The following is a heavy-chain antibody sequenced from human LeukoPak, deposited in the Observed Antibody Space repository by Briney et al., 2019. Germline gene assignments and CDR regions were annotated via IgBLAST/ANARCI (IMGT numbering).Heavy chain of an antibody. CDR3: AKDLDWSYFDY. Sequence: GGSLRLSCAASGFTSSSYGMHWVRQAPGKGLEWVAVISYDGSNKYYADSVKGRFTISRDNSKNTLYLQMNSLRAEDTAVYYCAKDLDWSYFDYWGQGTLVTVSS. J-gene: IGHJ4*02. V-gene: IGHV3-30*18. D-gene: IGHD3/OR15-3a*01. CDR1: GFTSSSYG. CDR2: ISYDGSNK.